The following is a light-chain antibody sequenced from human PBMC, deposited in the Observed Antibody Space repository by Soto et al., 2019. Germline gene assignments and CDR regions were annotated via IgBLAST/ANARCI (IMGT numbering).Light chain of an antibody. V-gene: IGLV1-44*01. CDR1: SSNIGSNA. Sequence: QSVVTQPPSASGTPGQRVTISCSGRSSNIGSNAVNWYQQFPGMAPKVLIYNNNERPSGVPDRFSGSKSGTSASLAITGLQAEDEADYYCQSYDSSLSASVFGGGTQLTVL. J-gene: IGLJ3*02. CDR2: NNN. CDR3: QSYDSSLSASV.